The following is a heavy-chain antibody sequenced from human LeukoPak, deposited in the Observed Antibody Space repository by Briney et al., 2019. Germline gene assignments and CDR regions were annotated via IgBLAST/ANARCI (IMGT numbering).Heavy chain of an antibody. CDR1: GLALSSHW. Sequence: PGGSLRLSGAASGLALSSHWMTGVRQVPGRGPEWVANVNRDGSETYYLDSVKGRFTISKDNAKNSLYLQMNSLRAEDTALYHCARNNGMDVWGQGTTVIVSS. CDR3: ARNNGMDV. V-gene: IGHV3-7*03. CDR2: VNRDGSET. J-gene: IGHJ6*02.